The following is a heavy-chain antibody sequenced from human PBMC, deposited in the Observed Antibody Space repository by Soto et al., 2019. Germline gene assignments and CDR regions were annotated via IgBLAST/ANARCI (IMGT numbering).Heavy chain of an antibody. Sequence: SETLSLTCTVSGGSISSSSYYWGWIRQPPGKGLEWIGSIYYSGSTYYNPSLKSRVTISVDTSKNQFSLKLSSVTAADTAVYYCARRRSGYSSSWYLSREFDYWGQGTLVTVSS. CDR1: GGSISSSSYY. D-gene: IGHD6-13*01. CDR2: IYYSGST. J-gene: IGHJ4*02. V-gene: IGHV4-39*01. CDR3: ARRRSGYSSSWYLSREFDY.